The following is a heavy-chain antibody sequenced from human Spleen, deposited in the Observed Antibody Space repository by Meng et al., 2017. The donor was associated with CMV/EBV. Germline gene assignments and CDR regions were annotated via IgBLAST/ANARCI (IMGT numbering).Heavy chain of an antibody. J-gene: IGHJ5*02. CDR3: ARSGRNPGGIRKWWVDP. Sequence: ESFIGNYWSWIRHAPGKGLEWIAEINPDGSTNYNPSLKSRVTISADTSKRQFSLKLRSLSAADTAVYYCARSGRNPGGIRKWWVDPWGQGTLVTVSS. CDR2: INPDGST. V-gene: IGHV4-34*01. D-gene: IGHD1-14*01. CDR1: ESFIGNY.